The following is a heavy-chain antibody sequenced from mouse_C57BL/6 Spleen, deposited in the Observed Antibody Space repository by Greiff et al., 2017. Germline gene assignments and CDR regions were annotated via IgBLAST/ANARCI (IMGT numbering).Heavy chain of an antibody. V-gene: IGHV2-3*01. Sequence: VQGEQSGPGLVAPSQSLSITCTVSGFSLTSYGVSWVRQPPGPGLEWLGELWGDGSTTYHSALISRQSIRTGNSKSQACSKLNTLHTVDTATYYCASGYYCGSPWFAYWGQGNLGTVSA. CDR2: LWGDGST. J-gene: IGHJ3*01. CDR1: GFSLTSYG. CDR3: ASGYYCGSPWFAY. D-gene: IGHD1-1*01.